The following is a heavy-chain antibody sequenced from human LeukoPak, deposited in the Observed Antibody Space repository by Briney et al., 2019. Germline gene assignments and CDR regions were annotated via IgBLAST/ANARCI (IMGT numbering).Heavy chain of an antibody. Sequence: GGSLRLSCAASGFTFSSYAMHWVRQAPGKGLEWVAVISYDGSNKYYADSVKGRFTISRDNSKNTLYLQMNSLRAEDTAVYYCARDPSSIAAHVFDYWGQGTLVTVSS. D-gene: IGHD6-6*01. V-gene: IGHV3-30-3*01. CDR2: ISYDGSNK. CDR3: ARDPSSIAAHVFDY. J-gene: IGHJ4*02. CDR1: GFTFSSYA.